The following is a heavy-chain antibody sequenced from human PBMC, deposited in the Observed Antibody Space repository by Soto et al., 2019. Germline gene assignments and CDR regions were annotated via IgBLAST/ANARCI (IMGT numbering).Heavy chain of an antibody. CDR3: ARALLWFPHAFDI. J-gene: IGHJ3*02. Sequence: PSETLSLTCTVSGGSISSYYWSWIRQPPGKGLEWIGYIYYSGSTNYNPSLKSRVTISVDTSKNQFSLKLSSVTAADTAVYYCARALLWFPHAFDIWGQGTMVTVSS. CDR1: GGSISSYY. D-gene: IGHD3-10*01. V-gene: IGHV4-59*01. CDR2: IYYSGST.